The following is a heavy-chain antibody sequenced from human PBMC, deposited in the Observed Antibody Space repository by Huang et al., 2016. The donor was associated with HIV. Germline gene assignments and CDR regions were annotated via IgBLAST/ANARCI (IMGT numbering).Heavy chain of an antibody. Sequence: QLQLQESGPGLVKPSETLSLTCTVSGGSIRSSSYYWGWIRQPPGKGLEWIGGIYHSGSPYSTPSLKSRGTIAVDTSKNHFSLKRSSVTAADTAVYYCARYYYASGLWFDPWGQGTLVTVSS. CDR2: IYHSGSP. D-gene: IGHD3-10*01. J-gene: IGHJ5*02. CDR3: ARYYYASGLWFDP. CDR1: GGSIRSSSYY. V-gene: IGHV4-39*01.